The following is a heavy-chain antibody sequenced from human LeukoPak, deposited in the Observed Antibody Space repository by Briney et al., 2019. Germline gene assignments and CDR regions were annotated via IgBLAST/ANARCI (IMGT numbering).Heavy chain of an antibody. CDR2: IKQDGSEK. V-gene: IGHV3-7*05. CDR1: GFTFSNYW. Sequence: GGSLRLSCAASGFTFSNYWMNWVRQAPGKGLEWVANIKQDGSEKYYVDSVKGRFTISRDNAKNSLFLQMNSLRAEDTAVCYCARVYSSLWAPSFDYWGQGALVTVSS. CDR3: ARVYSSLWAPSFDY. D-gene: IGHD3-22*01. J-gene: IGHJ4*02.